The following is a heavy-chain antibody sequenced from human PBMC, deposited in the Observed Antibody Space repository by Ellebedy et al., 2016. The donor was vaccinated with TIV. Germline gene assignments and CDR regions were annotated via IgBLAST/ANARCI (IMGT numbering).Heavy chain of an antibody. D-gene: IGHD2-15*01. V-gene: IGHV1-18*01. Sequence: AASVKVSCKASGYTFNTYGIGWVRQAPGQGLEWMGWINAYNGNTNYSPNFQGRLSMTMDTSTRTAYMELKSLRYDDTAVYYCARRVVVVEHSWLDPWGQGTLVTVSS. CDR2: INAYNGNT. J-gene: IGHJ5*02. CDR1: GYTFNTYG. CDR3: ARRVVVVEHSWLDP.